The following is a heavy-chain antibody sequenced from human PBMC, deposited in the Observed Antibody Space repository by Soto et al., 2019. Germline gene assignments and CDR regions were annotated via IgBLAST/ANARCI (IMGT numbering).Heavy chain of an antibody. CDR2: IDPSGSYT. D-gene: IGHD3-22*01. Sequence: GESLKISCQGSGYTFSNNWISWVRQKPGKGLEWMGKIDPSGSYTDYSPSFQGHVSLSVDKSVSTAYLQWSSLKASDSAMYYCARQIYDSDTGPNFQYYFDSWGQGTPVTVSS. CDR1: GYTFSNNW. J-gene: IGHJ4*02. V-gene: IGHV5-10-1*01. CDR3: ARQIYDSDTGPNFQYYFDS.